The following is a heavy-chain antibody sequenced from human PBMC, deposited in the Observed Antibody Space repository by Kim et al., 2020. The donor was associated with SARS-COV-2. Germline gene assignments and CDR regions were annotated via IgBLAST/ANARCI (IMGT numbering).Heavy chain of an antibody. CDR3: AGRARGAHYYYYGMDV. CDR1: GYTFTSYA. V-gene: IGHV1-3*01. D-gene: IGHD3-10*01. Sequence: ASVKVSCKASGYTFTSYAMHWVRQAPGQRLEWMGWINAGNGNTKYSQKFQGRVTITRDTSASTAYMELSSLRSEDTAVYYCAGRARGAHYYYYGMDVWGQGTTVTVSS. J-gene: IGHJ6*02. CDR2: INAGNGNT.